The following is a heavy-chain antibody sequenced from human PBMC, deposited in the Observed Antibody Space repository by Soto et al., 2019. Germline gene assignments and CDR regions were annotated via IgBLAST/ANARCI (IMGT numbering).Heavy chain of an antibody. CDR2: IYYSGTT. V-gene: IGHV4-30-4*01. Sequence: SETLSLTCTVSGGSISSGDYYWSWIRQPPGKGLEWIGYIYYSGTTYYNPSLKSRVTISVDTSKNQFSLKLRSVTAADTAVYYCGTTDYDSRGTDYWGQGTLVTSPQ. J-gene: IGHJ4*02. D-gene: IGHD3-22*01. CDR3: GTTDYDSRGTDY. CDR1: GGSISSGDYY.